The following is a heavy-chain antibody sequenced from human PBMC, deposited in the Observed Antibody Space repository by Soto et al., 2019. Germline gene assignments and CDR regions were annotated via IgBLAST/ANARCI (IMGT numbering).Heavy chain of an antibody. CDR1: GDSLNIGGYY. Sequence: QVQLQESGPGLVKPSQTLSLTCTVSGDSLNIGGYYWTWIRQRPGKGLEWLGYIYYTGKTYYNPSLKNRLGMSVDTSKNQFSLKLSSVTVADTAVYYCARDGHSNWNYLDPWGQGTLVTVSS. V-gene: IGHV4-31*03. J-gene: IGHJ5*02. CDR2: IYYTGKT. CDR3: ARDGHSNWNYLDP. D-gene: IGHD1-7*01.